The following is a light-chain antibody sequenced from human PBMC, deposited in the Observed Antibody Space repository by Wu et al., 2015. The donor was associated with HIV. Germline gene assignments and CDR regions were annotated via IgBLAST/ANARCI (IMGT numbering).Light chain of an antibody. Sequence: EIVLTQFPATLSLSPGERATLSCRASESVNNYLAWYQQRAGQAPRLLIYETSNRATGIPARFSGSGSGTDFNLTVSSLEAEDFAIYYCYQRYTWPTFGGGTKIEIK. CDR1: ESVNNY. V-gene: IGKV3-11*01. CDR3: YQRYTWPT. CDR2: ETS. J-gene: IGKJ4*01.